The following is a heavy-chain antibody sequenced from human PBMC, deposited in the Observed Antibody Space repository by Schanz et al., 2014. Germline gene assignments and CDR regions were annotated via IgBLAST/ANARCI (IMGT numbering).Heavy chain of an antibody. CDR1: GFTFGTFW. CDR3: ARDKGGLIPFDY. CDR2: INQDGSDK. D-gene: IGHD2-15*01. Sequence: EVQLVESGGGLLQPGGSLRLSCAASGFTFGTFWMSWVRQAPGKGLEWVANINQDGSDKSYVDSVKGRFTISRDNAKNSLYLQMNSLRAEDTAVYYCARDKGGLIPFDYWGQGTLVAVSS. J-gene: IGHJ4*02. V-gene: IGHV3-7*01.